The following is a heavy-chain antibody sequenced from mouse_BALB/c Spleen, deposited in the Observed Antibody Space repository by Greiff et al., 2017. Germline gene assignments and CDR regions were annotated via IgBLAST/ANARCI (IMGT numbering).Heavy chain of an antibody. CDR2: IYPYNGGT. J-gene: IGHJ4*01. CDR3: ARGITTVYYYAMDY. Sequence: EVQLQQSGPELVKPGASVKISCKASGYTFTDYNMHWVKQSHGKSLEWIGYIYPYNGGTGYNQKFKSKATLTVDNSSSTAYMELRSLTSEDSAVYYCARGITTVYYYAMDYRGQGTSVTVSS. V-gene: IGHV1S29*02. CDR1: GYTFTDYN. D-gene: IGHD1-1*01.